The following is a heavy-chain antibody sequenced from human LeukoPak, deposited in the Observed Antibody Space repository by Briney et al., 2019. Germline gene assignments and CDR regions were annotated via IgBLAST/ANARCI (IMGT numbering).Heavy chain of an antibody. CDR3: ARVRCSGGSCPYYYYYYYMDV. CDR1: GGSISSSSYY. V-gene: IGHV4-39*07. CDR2: IHYSGST. J-gene: IGHJ6*03. Sequence: SETLSLTCTVSGGSISSSSYYWAWIRQPPGKGLEWIGSIHYSGSTYYDPSLQSRVTISIDTSKNQFSLKLRFVTAADTAVYYCARVRCSGGSCPYYYYYYYMDVWGKGTTVTVSS. D-gene: IGHD2-15*01.